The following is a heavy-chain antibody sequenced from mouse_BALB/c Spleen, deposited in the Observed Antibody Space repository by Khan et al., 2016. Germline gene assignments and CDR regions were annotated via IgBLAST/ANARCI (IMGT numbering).Heavy chain of an antibody. CDR3: AKRTGAREAMDY. CDR1: GYAFSSYW. CDR2: IYPGDGDT. D-gene: IGHD4-1*01. J-gene: IGHJ4*01. Sequence: VQLQESGAELVRPGSSVKISCKASGYAFSSYWMNWVKQRPGQGLEWIGQIYPGDGDTNYNGKFKGKATLTSDKSSSTAYMQLSSLTSEDSAVYFCAKRTGAREAMDYWGQGTTVTVSS. V-gene: IGHV1-80*01.